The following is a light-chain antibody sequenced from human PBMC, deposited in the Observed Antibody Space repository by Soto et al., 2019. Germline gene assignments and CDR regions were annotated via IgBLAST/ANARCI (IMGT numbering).Light chain of an antibody. J-gene: IGKJ5*01. V-gene: IGKV3-11*01. CDR1: QSVSSY. CDR2: DAS. CDR3: QQYGSSPT. Sequence: EIVLTQSPATLSLSPGERATLSCRASQSVSSYLAWYQQKPGQAPRLLIYDASNRATGIPARFSGSGSGTDFTLTISSLEPEDFAVYYCQQYGSSPTFGQGTRL.